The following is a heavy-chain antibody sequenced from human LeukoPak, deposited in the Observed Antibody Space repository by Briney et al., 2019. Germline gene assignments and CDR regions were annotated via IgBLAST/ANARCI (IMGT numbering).Heavy chain of an antibody. Sequence: GASVKVSCKASGYTFTSYYMHRVRQAPGKGLEWMGGFDPEDGETIYAQKFQGRVTMTEDTSTDTAYMELSSLRSEDTAVYYCATGYPKWLRKGAFDIWGQGTMVTVSS. D-gene: IGHD5-12*01. CDR3: ATGYPKWLRKGAFDI. J-gene: IGHJ3*02. CDR1: GYTFTSYY. V-gene: IGHV1-24*01. CDR2: FDPEDGET.